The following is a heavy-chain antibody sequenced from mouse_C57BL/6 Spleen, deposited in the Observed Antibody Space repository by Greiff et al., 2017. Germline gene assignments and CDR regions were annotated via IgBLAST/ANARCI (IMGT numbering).Heavy chain of an antibody. CDR2: ISDGGSYT. V-gene: IGHV5-4*01. J-gene: IGHJ4*01. CDR3: AREGIYYYGSSYYAMDY. D-gene: IGHD1-1*01. CDR1: GFTFSSYA. Sequence: VQLKESGGGLVKPGGSLKLSCAASGFTFSSYAMSWVRQTPEKRLEWVATISDGGSYTYYPDNVKGRFTISRDNAKNNLYLQMSHLKSEDTAMYYCAREGIYYYGSSYYAMDYWGQGTSVTVSS.